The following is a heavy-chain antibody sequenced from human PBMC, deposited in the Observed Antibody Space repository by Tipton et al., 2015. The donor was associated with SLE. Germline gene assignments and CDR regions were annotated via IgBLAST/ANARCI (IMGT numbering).Heavy chain of an antibody. V-gene: IGHV4-34*01. CDR3: ARDARLGWGGYGY. CDR1: GVSFSGYY. CDR2: IKHGGRT. Sequence: TLSLTCAVYGVSFSGYYWSWIRQPPGKGLEWIGEIKHGGRTNYNPSLARRVIISVDTSKNQYSLKLTSGAAADTAVYYCARDARLGWGGYGYWGQGTLVTVSS. D-gene: IGHD5-18*01. J-gene: IGHJ4*02.